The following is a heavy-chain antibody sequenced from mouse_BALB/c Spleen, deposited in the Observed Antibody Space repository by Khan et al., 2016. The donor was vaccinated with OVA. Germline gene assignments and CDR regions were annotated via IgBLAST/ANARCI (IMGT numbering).Heavy chain of an antibody. J-gene: IGHJ3*01. CDR1: GYTFTSFY. D-gene: IGHD1-1*01. CDR3: TRGGYGSPFAY. V-gene: IGHV1S81*02. CDR2: INPSNGVT. Sequence: VELVESGAELVKPGASVKLSCKASGYTFTSFYIYWVKQRPGQGLVGVGEINPSNGVTNFNEKFKSKATLTVDKSSSTAYMQLSSLTSEDSAVYYCTRGGYGSPFAYWGQGTLVTVS.